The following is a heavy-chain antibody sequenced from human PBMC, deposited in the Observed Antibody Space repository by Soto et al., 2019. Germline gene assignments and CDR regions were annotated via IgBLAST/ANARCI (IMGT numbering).Heavy chain of an antibody. CDR2: ISGSGGST. D-gene: IGHD3-3*01. V-gene: IGHV3-23*01. CDR3: AKDGHYDFWSGYYTGY. Sequence: GGSLRLSCAASGFTLSSYAMSWVRQAPGKGLEWVSAISGSGGSTYYADSVKGRFTISRDNSKNTLYLQMNSLRAEDTAVYYCAKDGHYDFWSGYYTGYWGQGTLVTVSS. J-gene: IGHJ4*02. CDR1: GFTLSSYA.